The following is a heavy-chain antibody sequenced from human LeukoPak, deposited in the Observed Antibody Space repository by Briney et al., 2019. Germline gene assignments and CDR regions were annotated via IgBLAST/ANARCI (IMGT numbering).Heavy chain of an antibody. Sequence: SETLSLTCTVSGGSISSNYWNWLRQPPGKGLEWIGYSSYSGSTFYNPSLKSRVTISLDTSKNEFSLKLRSVTAADTAVYYCARDHGYYDMDVWGQGTTVTVSS. CDR3: ARDHGYYDMDV. CDR1: GGSISSNY. CDR2: SSYSGST. V-gene: IGHV4-59*01. J-gene: IGHJ6*02.